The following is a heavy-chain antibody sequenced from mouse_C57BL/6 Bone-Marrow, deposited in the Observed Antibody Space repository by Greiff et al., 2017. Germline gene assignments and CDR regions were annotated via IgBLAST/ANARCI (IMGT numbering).Heavy chain of an antibody. V-gene: IGHV1-64*01. J-gene: IGHJ1*03. CDR1: GYTFTGYW. D-gene: IGHD2-3*01. Sequence: QVQLQQPGAELVKPGASVKLSCKASGYTFTGYWMHWVKQRPGQGLEWIGMIPPNSGSTNYNAKFKSKATLTVDTSSSSAYMQLSSLTSEDSAVYYCVYDYGYFDVWGTGTTVTVSS. CDR3: VYDYGYFDV. CDR2: IPPNSGST.